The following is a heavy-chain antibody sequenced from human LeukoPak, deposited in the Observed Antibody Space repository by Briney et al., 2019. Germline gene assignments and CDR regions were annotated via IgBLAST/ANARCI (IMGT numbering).Heavy chain of an antibody. CDR2: IYYRGST. Sequence: SQTLSLTCTVSGGSISSGGYYWSWIRQHPGKGLEWIGYIYYRGSTYYNPSLKSRVTISVDTSKNQFSLKLSSVTAADTAVYYCARALSSGWYYMDVWGKGTTVTVSS. CDR1: GGSISSGGYY. V-gene: IGHV4-31*03. CDR3: ARALSSGWYYMDV. D-gene: IGHD6-19*01. J-gene: IGHJ6*03.